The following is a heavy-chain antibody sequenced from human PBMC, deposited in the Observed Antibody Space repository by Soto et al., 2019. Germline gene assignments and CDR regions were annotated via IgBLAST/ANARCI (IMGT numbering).Heavy chain of an antibody. J-gene: IGHJ4*02. CDR1: GGSISSYY. CDR3: ARESAYGGLRRFDY. CDR2: IYYSGST. V-gene: IGHV4-59*01. Sequence: SETLSLTCTVSGGSISSYYWSWIRQPPGKGLEWIGYIYYSGSTNYNPSLKSRVTISVDTSKNQFSLKLSSVTAADTAVYYCARESAYGGLRRFDYWGQGTLVTVSS. D-gene: IGHD4-17*01.